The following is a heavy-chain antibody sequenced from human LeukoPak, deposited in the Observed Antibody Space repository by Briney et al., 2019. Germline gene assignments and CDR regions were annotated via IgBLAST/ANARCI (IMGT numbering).Heavy chain of an antibody. CDR1: GFTFNSYS. CDR3: ARHDYGDYDWYFDL. Sequence: PGGSLRRSCAASGFTFNSYSMNWVRQTPGKGLEWVSSISGGSGYIYYADSVKGRFTISRDNAKSSLYLQMNSLRAEDTAVYYCARHDYGDYDWYFDLWGRGTLVTVSS. V-gene: IGHV3-21*01. D-gene: IGHD4-17*01. J-gene: IGHJ2*01. CDR2: ISGGSGYI.